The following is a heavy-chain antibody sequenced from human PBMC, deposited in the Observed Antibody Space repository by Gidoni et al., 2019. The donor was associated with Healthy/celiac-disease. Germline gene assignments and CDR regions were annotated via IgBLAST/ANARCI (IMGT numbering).Heavy chain of an antibody. CDR1: GFTFSTYS. J-gene: IGHJ4*02. Sequence: EVQLVESGGGLVKPGGSLRLSCAASGFTFSTYSMNWVRQAPGKGLELVSSISSSSSYIYYADSMKVRFTISRDNAKNSLYLQMNSLRAEDTAVYYCARLDNSPGYWGQGTLVTVSS. CDR3: ARLDNSPGY. V-gene: IGHV3-21*01. D-gene: IGHD1-1*01. CDR2: ISSSSSYI.